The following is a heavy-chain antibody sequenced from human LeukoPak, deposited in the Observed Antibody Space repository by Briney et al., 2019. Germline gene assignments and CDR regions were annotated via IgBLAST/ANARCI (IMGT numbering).Heavy chain of an antibody. J-gene: IGHJ4*02. CDR2: ISGSGGST. Sequence: GGSLRLSCAASVFTFSSYAMSWVRQAPGKGLEWVSAISGSGGSTYYADSVKGRFTISRDNSKNTLYLQMNSLRAEDTAVYYCAKGVRYFDWLRTFDYWGQGTLVTVSS. CDR3: AKGVRYFDWLRTFDY. D-gene: IGHD3-9*01. V-gene: IGHV3-23*01. CDR1: VFTFSSYA.